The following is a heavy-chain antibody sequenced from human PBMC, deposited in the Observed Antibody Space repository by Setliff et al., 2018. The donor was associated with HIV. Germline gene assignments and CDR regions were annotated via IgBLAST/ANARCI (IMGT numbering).Heavy chain of an antibody. J-gene: IGHJ4*02. CDR2: ISSSGST. V-gene: IGHV4-39*07. D-gene: IGHD5-18*01. CDR3: ARLDVDIAMAPDY. CDR1: GGSMTSSNYY. Sequence: PSETLSLTCTVSGGSMTSSNYYWGWIRQSPGRGLEWIGSISSSGSTTYHPSIRSRVTISVDTSKTQFSLKLSSVTAADTAVYYCARLDVDIAMAPDYWGQGMLVTVSS.